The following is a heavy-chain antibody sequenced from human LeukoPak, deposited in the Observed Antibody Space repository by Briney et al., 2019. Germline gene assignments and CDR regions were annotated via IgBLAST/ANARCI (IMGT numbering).Heavy chain of an antibody. CDR3: ARGDFCSKSDCYLRPMDV. D-gene: IGHD3-3*01. J-gene: IGHJ6*03. Sequence: SETLSLTCTVSGGSISDYYWNWIRQPPGKGLEWIGYIYYSGSTTYNPSLKSRVTTSVDTAKNQFSLKLRSVTAADTAVYYCARGDFCSKSDCYLRPMDVWGKGTTVTVSS. V-gene: IGHV4-59*01. CDR1: GGSISDYY. CDR2: IYYSGST.